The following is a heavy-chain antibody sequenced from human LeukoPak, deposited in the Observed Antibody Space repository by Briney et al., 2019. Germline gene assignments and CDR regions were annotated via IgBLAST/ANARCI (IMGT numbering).Heavy chain of an antibody. CDR2: INPNSGGT. Sequence: ASVKVSCKASGYTFTGYYMHWVRQAPGQGLEWMGWINPNSGGTNYAQKFQGRVTMTRDTSISTAYMELSRLRSDDTAVYYCARDGGSGLYGDYNFDCWGQGTLVTVSS. CDR1: GYTFTGYY. D-gene: IGHD4-17*01. CDR3: ARDGGSGLYGDYNFDC. V-gene: IGHV1-2*02. J-gene: IGHJ4*02.